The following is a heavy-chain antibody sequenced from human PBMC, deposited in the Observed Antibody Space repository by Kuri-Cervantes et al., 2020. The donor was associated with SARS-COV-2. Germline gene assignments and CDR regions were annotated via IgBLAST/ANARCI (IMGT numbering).Heavy chain of an antibody. CDR3: ARDQAGTIDY. V-gene: IGHV3-30-3*01. Sequence: GGSLRLPCAASGFTFSSYAMSWVRQAPGKGLEWVAVISYDGSNKYYADSVKGRFTISRDNSKNTLYLQMNSLRAEDTAVYYCARDQAGTIDYWGQGTLVTVSS. D-gene: IGHD1-1*01. CDR2: ISYDGSNK. CDR1: GFTFSSYA. J-gene: IGHJ4*02.